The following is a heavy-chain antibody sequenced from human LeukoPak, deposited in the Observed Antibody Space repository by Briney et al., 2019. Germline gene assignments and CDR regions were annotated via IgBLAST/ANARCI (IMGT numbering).Heavy chain of an antibody. CDR1: GFTFSTYS. J-gene: IGHJ3*02. CDR2: ISRSSSYI. V-gene: IGHV3-21*01. Sequence: GGSLRLSCAASGFTFSTYSMNWVRRPPGKGLEWVASISRSSSYIYYADSVKGRFTISRDNARNSLSLQMTSLRAEDTAVYYCARDVVEPTLYAFDIWGQGIMVTVSS. CDR3: ARDVVEPTLYAFDI. D-gene: IGHD1-26*01.